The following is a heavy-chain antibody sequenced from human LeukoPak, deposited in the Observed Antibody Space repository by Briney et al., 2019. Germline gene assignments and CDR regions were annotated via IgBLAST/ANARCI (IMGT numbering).Heavy chain of an antibody. CDR2: INHSGST. V-gene: IGHV4-34*01. CDR1: GGSFSGYY. Sequence: SETLSLTCAVYGGSFSGYYWSWIRQPPGKGLEWIGEINHSGSTNYNPSLKSRVTISVDTSKNQFSLKLSSVTAADTAVYYCASRRAYYYDSSGYSKARSFDYWGQGTLVTVSS. D-gene: IGHD3-22*01. J-gene: IGHJ4*02. CDR3: ASRRAYYYDSSGYSKARSFDY.